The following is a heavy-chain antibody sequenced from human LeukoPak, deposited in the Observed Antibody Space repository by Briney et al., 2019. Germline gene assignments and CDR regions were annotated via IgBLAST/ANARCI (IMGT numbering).Heavy chain of an antibody. D-gene: IGHD2-2*01. CDR3: ARLCSTSCPYYYYGMDV. V-gene: IGHV4-59*01. CDR1: GGSISSYY. Sequence: PSETLSLTCTVSGGSISSYYWSWIRQPPGKGLEWIGYIYYSGSTNYNPSLTSRVTISVDTSKNQFSLKLSSVTAADTAVYYCARLCSTSCPYYYYGMDVWGQGTTVTVSS. J-gene: IGHJ6*02. CDR2: IYYSGST.